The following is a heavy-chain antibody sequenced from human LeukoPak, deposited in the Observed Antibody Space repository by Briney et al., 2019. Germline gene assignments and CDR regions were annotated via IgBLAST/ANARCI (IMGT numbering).Heavy chain of an antibody. J-gene: IGHJ4*02. CDR2: IFHSGSV. CDR1: GYSISSSYF. Sequence: PSETLSLTCIVSGYSISSSYFWGWVRQPPGKGLEWIGSIFHSGSVYYNPSLKSRVTISVDTSKNQFSLKLSSVTAADTAVYYCARSGSYPSFDYWGQGTLVTVSS. CDR3: ARSGSYPSFDY. V-gene: IGHV4-38-2*02. D-gene: IGHD1-26*01.